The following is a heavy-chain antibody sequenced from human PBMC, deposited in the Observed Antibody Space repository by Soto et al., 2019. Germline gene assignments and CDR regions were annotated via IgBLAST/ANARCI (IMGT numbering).Heavy chain of an antibody. V-gene: IGHV3-23*01. D-gene: IGHD3-16*02. CDR3: AKDPVYDYIWGSYPWLGY. Sequence: PGGSLRLSCAASGFTFSSYAMSWVRQAPGKGLEWVSAISGSGGSTYYADSVKGRFTISRDNSKNTLYLQMNSLRAEDTAVYYCAKDPVYDYIWGSYPWLGYWGQGTLVTVSS. CDR1: GFTFSSYA. J-gene: IGHJ4*02. CDR2: ISGSGGST.